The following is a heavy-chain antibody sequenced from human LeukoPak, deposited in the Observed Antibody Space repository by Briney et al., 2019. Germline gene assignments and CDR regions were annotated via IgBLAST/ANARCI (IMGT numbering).Heavy chain of an antibody. V-gene: IGHV4-38-2*02. CDR2: IYHSGST. CDR1: GYSISSGYY. Sequence: SETLSLTCTVSGYSISSGYYWGWIRQPPGKGLEWIGSIYHSGSTYYNPSLKSRVTISVDTSKNQFSLKLSSVTAADTAVYYCARDRADGDGYWGDWGQGTLVTVSS. J-gene: IGHJ4*02. CDR3: ARDRADGDGYWGD. D-gene: IGHD5-24*01.